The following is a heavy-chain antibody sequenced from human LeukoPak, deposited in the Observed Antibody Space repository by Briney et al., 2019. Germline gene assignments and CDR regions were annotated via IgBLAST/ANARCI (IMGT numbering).Heavy chain of an antibody. CDR3: TTARGSDLQYFQH. V-gene: IGHV3-33*01. J-gene: IGHJ1*01. D-gene: IGHD1-26*01. CDR2: IWHDGSNK. Sequence: GGSLRLSCEASGFTFSSYAMHWVRQAPGKGLEWVAIIWHDGSNKYYIGSVKGRFIISRDNSKSTLYLQMNSLKTEDTAVYYCTTARGSDLQYFQHWGQGTLVTVSS. CDR1: GFTFSSYA.